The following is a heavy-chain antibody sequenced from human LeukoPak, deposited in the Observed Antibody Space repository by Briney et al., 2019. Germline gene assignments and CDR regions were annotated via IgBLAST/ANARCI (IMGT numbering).Heavy chain of an antibody. CDR1: FYTLRRYG. CDR3: AKDVVVAAPFISPRFDY. J-gene: IGHJ4*02. Sequence: SLSVSYAESFYTLRRYGMLLLRLDPGKGLEGVAYIQYDGSNEQYADSVKGRFSISRDSSKNILYLQMNSLRAEDTAVYYCAKDVVVAAPFISPRFDYWGQGTLVTVSS. D-gene: IGHD2-15*01. V-gene: IGHV3-30*02. CDR2: IQYDGSNE.